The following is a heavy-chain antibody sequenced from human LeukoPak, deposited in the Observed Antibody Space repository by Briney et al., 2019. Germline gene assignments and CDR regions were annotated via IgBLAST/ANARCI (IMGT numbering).Heavy chain of an antibody. V-gene: IGHV1-8*03. D-gene: IGHD5-12*01. Sequence: VASVKVSCKASGYTFTSYDINWVRQATGQGLEWTGWMNPNSGSTGYAQKFLGRVTITRNTSISTAYMELSGLRSEDTAVYYCARGRSTGYPYYFEYWGQGTLVTVSS. CDR2: MNPNSGST. J-gene: IGHJ4*02. CDR3: ARGRSTGYPYYFEY. CDR1: GYTFTSYD.